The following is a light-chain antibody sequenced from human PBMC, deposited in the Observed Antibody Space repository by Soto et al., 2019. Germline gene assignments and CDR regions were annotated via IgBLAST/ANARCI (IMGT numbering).Light chain of an antibody. CDR3: SSYSSRSTLVV. V-gene: IGLV2-14*01. J-gene: IGLJ2*01. CDR1: SSDVGGFLY. Sequence: QSVLTQPASVSGSPGQSITISCTGTSSDVGGFLYVSWFQQHPGKAPKLMIYAVSNRPSGISNRFSGSKSGNTASLTISGLQAEDEADYYCSSYSSRSTLVVFGGGTKLTVL. CDR2: AVS.